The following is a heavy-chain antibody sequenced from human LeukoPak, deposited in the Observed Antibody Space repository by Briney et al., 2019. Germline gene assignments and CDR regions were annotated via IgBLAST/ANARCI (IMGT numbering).Heavy chain of an antibody. Sequence: ASVKVSCKASGYTFTSYDINWVRQATGQGLEWMGWMNPNSGNTGYAQKFQGRVTMIRNTSISTAYMELSSLRSEDTAVYYCARGLYSGYDWNYWGQGTLVTVSS. J-gene: IGHJ4*02. V-gene: IGHV1-8*01. CDR3: ARGLYSGYDWNY. D-gene: IGHD5-12*01. CDR2: MNPNSGNT. CDR1: GYTFTSYD.